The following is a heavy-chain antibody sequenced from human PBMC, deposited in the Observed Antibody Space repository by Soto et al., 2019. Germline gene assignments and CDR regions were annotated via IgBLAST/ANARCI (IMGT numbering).Heavy chain of an antibody. Sequence: VGSLRLSCAASGFTFSSYSMNWVRQAPGKGLEWVSSISSSSSYIYYADSVKGRFTISRDNAKNSLYLQMNSLRAEDTAVYYCASRGITMVRGVIPTPYYYYGMDVWGQGTTVTVSS. D-gene: IGHD3-10*01. CDR2: ISSSSSYI. CDR3: ASRGITMVRGVIPTPYYYYGMDV. V-gene: IGHV3-21*01. J-gene: IGHJ6*02. CDR1: GFTFSSYS.